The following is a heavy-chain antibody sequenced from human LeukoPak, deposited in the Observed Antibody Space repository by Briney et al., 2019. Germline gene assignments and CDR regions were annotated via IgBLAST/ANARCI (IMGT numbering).Heavy chain of an antibody. CDR2: IYPNSGGT. CDR3: ARATGDRRILGF. Sequence: GASVKVSCKASGYTFTGHYMHWVRQAPGQGLEWMGWIYPNSGGTNYAQKFQGRVTMTRDTSISTAYMELSRLRSDDTAVYYCARATGDRRILGFWGRGTLVTVSS. CDR1: GYTFTGHY. J-gene: IGHJ2*01. V-gene: IGHV1-2*02. D-gene: IGHD3-10*01.